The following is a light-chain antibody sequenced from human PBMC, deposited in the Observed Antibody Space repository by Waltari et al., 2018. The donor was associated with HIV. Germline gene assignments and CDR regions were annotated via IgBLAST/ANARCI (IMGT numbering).Light chain of an antibody. J-gene: IGLJ2*01. Sequence: SSEVTQHPAVSVALGQPVRIPCQVDSPRRHSESWYQQKPGPAPILVIYGKNNRPSGIPDRFSGSSSGNTASLTITAAQAEDEADYYCNSLDNSGVLVVFGGGTKLTVL. CDR1: SPRRHS. CDR3: NSLDNSGVLVV. CDR2: GKN. V-gene: IGLV3-19*01.